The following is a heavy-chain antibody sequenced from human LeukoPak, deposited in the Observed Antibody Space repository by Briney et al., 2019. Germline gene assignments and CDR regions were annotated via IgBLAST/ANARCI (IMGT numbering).Heavy chain of an antibody. Sequence: SETLSLTCTVSGGSISSYYWSWIRQPPGKGLEWIGYIYNSGTTNYNPSLKSRVTISVDTSKNQFSLKLTSVSAADTAVYYCARVVVSAGSNWFDSWGQGTLVTVSS. V-gene: IGHV4-59*01. CDR1: GGSISSYY. CDR2: IYNSGTT. D-gene: IGHD2-15*01. CDR3: ARVVVSAGSNWFDS. J-gene: IGHJ5*01.